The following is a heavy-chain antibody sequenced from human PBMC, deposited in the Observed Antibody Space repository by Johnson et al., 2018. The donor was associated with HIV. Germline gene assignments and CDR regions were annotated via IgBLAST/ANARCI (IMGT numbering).Heavy chain of an antibody. Sequence: VQLVESGGGVVQPGGSLRLSCAASGFSFSSYWMNWVRQAPGKGLEWVAVISYDGSNTYYADSVKGRFTISRDNSKNTLYLQMNSLRAEDTAVYYCARQQPSSVKGAFDIWGQGTMVTVSS. D-gene: IGHD6-13*01. CDR2: ISYDGSNT. V-gene: IGHV3-30*03. J-gene: IGHJ3*02. CDR3: ARQQPSSVKGAFDI. CDR1: GFSFSSYW.